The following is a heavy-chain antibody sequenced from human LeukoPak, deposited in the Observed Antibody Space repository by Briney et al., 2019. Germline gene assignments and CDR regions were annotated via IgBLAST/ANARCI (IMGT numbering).Heavy chain of an antibody. J-gene: IGHJ4*02. D-gene: IGHD2-15*01. Sequence: SVKVSCKASGGTFSSYAISWVRQAPGQGLEWMGGIIPIFGTANYAQKFQGRVTITADESTSTAYMELSSLRSEDTAVYYCARDSGCSGGSCNGGFDYWGQGTLVTVSP. V-gene: IGHV1-69*13. CDR2: IIPIFGTA. CDR1: GGTFSSYA. CDR3: ARDSGCSGGSCNGGFDY.